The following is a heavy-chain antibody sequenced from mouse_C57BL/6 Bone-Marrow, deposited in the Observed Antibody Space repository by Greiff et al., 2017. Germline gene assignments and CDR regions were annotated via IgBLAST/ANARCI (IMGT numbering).Heavy chain of an antibody. CDR1: GYTFTSYW. Sequence: QVHVKQPGAELVKPGASVKMSCKASGYTFTSYWITWVKQRPGQGLEWIGDIYPGSGSTNYNEKFKSKATLTVDTSSSTAYMQLSSLTSEDSAVYYCAPLPPWYFDVWGTGTTVTVSS. J-gene: IGHJ1*03. CDR3: APLPPWYFDV. CDR2: IYPGSGST. V-gene: IGHV1-55*01.